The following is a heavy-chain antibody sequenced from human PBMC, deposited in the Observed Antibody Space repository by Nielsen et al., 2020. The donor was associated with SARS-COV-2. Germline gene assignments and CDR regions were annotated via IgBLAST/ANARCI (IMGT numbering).Heavy chain of an antibody. J-gene: IGHJ2*01. V-gene: IGHV3-9*01. CDR3: AKLVGATDWYFDL. D-gene: IGHD1-26*01. CDR1: GFTFDDYA. CDR2: ISWNSGSI. Sequence: GGSLRLSCAASGFTFDDYAMHWVRQAPGKGLEWVSGISWNSGSIGYADSVKGRFTISRDNAKNSLYLQMNSLRAEDTALYYCAKLVGATDWYFDLWGRGTLVTVSS.